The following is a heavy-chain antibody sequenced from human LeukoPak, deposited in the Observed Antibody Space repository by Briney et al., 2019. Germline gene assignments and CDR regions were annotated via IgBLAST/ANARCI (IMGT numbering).Heavy chain of an antibody. J-gene: IGHJ2*01. CDR3: ARGSPIGAWWYFDL. CDR2: YAGGST. CDR1: GFTVSRNY. Sequence: GGSLRPSCAASGFTVSRNYMSWVRQAPGKGLEWVSVYAGGSTNYADSVKGRFTISRDISKNTLYLQMSSLRAEDTAIYFCARGSPIGAWWYFDLWGRGTLVTVSS. V-gene: IGHV3-66*01.